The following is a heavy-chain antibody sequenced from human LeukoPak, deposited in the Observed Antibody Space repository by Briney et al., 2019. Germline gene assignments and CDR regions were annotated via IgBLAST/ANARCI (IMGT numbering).Heavy chain of an antibody. Sequence: GRSLRLSCAASGFTFSSYAMHWVRQAPGKGLEWVAVISYDASKKYYADSVKGRFTISRDNSKNTLYLQMNSLRAEDTAVYYCARATTIFGVVIPFDYWGQGTLVTVSS. J-gene: IGHJ4*02. CDR3: ARATTIFGVVIPFDY. V-gene: IGHV3-30*03. CDR2: ISYDASKK. D-gene: IGHD3-3*01. CDR1: GFTFSSYA.